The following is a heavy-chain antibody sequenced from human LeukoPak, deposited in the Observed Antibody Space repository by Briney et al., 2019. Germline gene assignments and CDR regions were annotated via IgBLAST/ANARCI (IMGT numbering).Heavy chain of an antibody. Sequence: SVKVSCKASGGTFSNYAISCVRQAPGQGLEWMGGIIPVFGTAHYAQKFQGRVTITADKYTTTAYMELSSLRSEDTAVYYCARDVRVLTGYREPSDGFDIWGQGTMVTVSS. J-gene: IGHJ3*02. D-gene: IGHD3-9*01. V-gene: IGHV1-69*06. CDR2: IIPVFGTA. CDR1: GGTFSNYA. CDR3: ARDVRVLTGYREPSDGFDI.